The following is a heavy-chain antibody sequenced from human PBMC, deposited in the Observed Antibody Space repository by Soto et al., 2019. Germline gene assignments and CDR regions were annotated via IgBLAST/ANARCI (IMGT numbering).Heavy chain of an antibody. CDR1: GGSISSGGYY. D-gene: IGHD6-13*01. Sequence: SETLSLTCTVSGGSISSGGYYWNWIRQSPGKGLEWIGYIYSSGSTHYNPSLQNRVTISIDTSKNQVSLKVNSVTAADTAVYYCARTAAAGKYYYGMDVWGQGTTVTVSS. CDR3: ARTAAAGKYYYGMDV. V-gene: IGHV4-61*08. J-gene: IGHJ6*02. CDR2: IYSSGST.